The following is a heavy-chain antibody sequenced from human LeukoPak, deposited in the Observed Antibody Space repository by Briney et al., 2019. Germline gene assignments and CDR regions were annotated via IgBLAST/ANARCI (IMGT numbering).Heavy chain of an antibody. Sequence: PGGSLRLSCAASGLTFSSYTMNWVRQAPGQGLEWVSSISNGNSYIYYADSVKGRFTISRDNAKSSLYLQMNSLRPEDTAVYYCAKVATSSRPFDFWGQGTLVTVSS. J-gene: IGHJ4*02. CDR2: ISNGNSYI. CDR3: AKVATSSRPFDF. CDR1: GLTFSSYT. V-gene: IGHV3-21*01.